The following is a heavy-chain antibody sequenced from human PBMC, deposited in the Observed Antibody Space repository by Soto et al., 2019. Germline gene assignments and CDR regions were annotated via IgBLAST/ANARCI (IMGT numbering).Heavy chain of an antibody. CDR1: GGSISSGGYY. V-gene: IGHV4-31*03. CDR3: ARSVFP. J-gene: IGHJ5*02. CDR2: IYYRGII. Sequence: QVQLQESGPGLVKPSQTLSLTCTVSGGSISSGGYYWSWIRQHPGKGLEWIGYIYYRGIIYAHPSLKSRVTISVDTSKNQYSLKLSSVTAAETAVYYCARSVFPWGQGTLVTVSS.